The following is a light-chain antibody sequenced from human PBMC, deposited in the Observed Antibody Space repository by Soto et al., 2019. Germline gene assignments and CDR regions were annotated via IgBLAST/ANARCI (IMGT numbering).Light chain of an antibody. Sequence: DIVMTQSPLSLPVTPGEPASISCRSSQSLLHSNGYNYLDWYLQKPGQSPQLLIYLGSNRASGVPDRFSSSGSGTDFTLKISRVEAEDVGDYYCMQALQTPYTFGQGTKLEIK. V-gene: IGKV2-28*01. CDR3: MQALQTPYT. CDR1: QSLLHSNGYNY. CDR2: LGS. J-gene: IGKJ2*01.